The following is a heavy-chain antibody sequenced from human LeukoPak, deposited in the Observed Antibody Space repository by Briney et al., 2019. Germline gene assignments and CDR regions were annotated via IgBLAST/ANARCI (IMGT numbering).Heavy chain of an antibody. J-gene: IGHJ4*02. Sequence: GGSLRLSCAASGFFFSSYGMHWVRQAPGKGLEWVAFISYDGSNKYYADSVKGRFTISRDNSKNTLYLQMNSLRAEDTAVYYCAKASRDGYNLFDYWGQGALVTVSS. V-gene: IGHV3-30*18. D-gene: IGHD5-24*01. CDR3: AKASRDGYNLFDY. CDR1: GFFFSSYG. CDR2: ISYDGSNK.